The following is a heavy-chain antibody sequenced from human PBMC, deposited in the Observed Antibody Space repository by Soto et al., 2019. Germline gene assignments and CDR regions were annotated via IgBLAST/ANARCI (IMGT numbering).Heavy chain of an antibody. Sequence: SETLSLTCTVSGGSISSGDYYWSWIRQPPGKGLEWIGYIYYSGSTNYNPSLKSRVTISVDTSKNQFSLKLSSVTAADTAVYYCARNNRDAFDIWGQGTMVTVSS. CDR2: IYYSGST. V-gene: IGHV4-61*08. CDR1: GGSISSGDYY. J-gene: IGHJ3*02. CDR3: ARNNRDAFDI.